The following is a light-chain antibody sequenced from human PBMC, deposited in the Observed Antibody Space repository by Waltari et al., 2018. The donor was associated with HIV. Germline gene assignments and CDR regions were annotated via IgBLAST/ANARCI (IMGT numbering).Light chain of an antibody. CDR1: KLGDKY. V-gene: IGLV3-1*01. CDR3: QAWDSSTVV. Sequence: SYELTQPPSVSVSPGQTASITCSGDKLGDKYACWYQQKPGQSPVVVIYQDSKRPSGFPVRFSGSNSGNTATLTISGTQAMDEADYYCQAWDSSTVVFGGGTKLTVL. CDR2: QDS. J-gene: IGLJ2*01.